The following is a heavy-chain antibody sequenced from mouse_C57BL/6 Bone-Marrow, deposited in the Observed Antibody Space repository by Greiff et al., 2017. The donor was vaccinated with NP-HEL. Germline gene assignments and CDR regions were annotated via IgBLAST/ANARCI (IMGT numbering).Heavy chain of an antibody. Sequence: EVNVVESGGGLVQSGRSLRLSCATSGFTFSDFYMEWVRQAPGKGLEWIAASRNKANDYTTEYSASVKGRFIVSRDTSQSILYLQMNALRAEDTAIYYCARDAWGYYPFAYWGQGTLVTVSA. CDR3: ARDAWGYYPFAY. D-gene: IGHD2-3*01. CDR2: SRNKANDYTT. J-gene: IGHJ3*01. CDR1: GFTFSDFY. V-gene: IGHV7-1*01.